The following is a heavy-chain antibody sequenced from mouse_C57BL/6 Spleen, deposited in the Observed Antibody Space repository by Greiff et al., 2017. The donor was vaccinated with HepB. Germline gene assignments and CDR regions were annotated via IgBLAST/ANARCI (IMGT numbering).Heavy chain of an antibody. V-gene: IGHV5-9*01. CDR3: ARQDSSGYYFDY. CDR2: ISGGGGNT. D-gene: IGHD3-2*02. Sequence: EVMLVESGGGLVKPGGSLKLSCAASGFTFSSYTMSWVRQTPEKRLEWVATISGGGGNTYYPDSVKGRFTISRDNAKNTLYLPMSSLRSEDTALYYCARQDSSGYYFDYWGQGTTLTVSS. CDR1: GFTFSSYT. J-gene: IGHJ2*01.